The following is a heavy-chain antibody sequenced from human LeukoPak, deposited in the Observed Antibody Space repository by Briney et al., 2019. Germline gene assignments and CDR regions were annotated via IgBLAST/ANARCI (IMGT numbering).Heavy chain of an antibody. V-gene: IGHV1-69*05. CDR2: IIPIFGTA. J-gene: IGHJ4*02. CDR3: ARAVPGKYYFDY. D-gene: IGHD2-2*01. CDR1: GGTFSSCA. Sequence: SVKVSCKASGGTFSSCAISWVRQAPGQGLEWMGGIIPIFGTANYAQKFQGRVTITTDESTSTAYMELSSLRSEDTAVYYCARAVPGKYYFDYWGQGTLVTVSS.